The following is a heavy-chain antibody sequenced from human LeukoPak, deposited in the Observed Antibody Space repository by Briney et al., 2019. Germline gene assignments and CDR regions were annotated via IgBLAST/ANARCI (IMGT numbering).Heavy chain of an antibody. D-gene: IGHD6-13*01. CDR2: LYSGGTT. Sequence: GGSLRLSCAASGFTVSSNYMSWVRQAPGKGLDWVSVLYSGGTTYYADFVKGRFTISRDNSKNTLFLQMNSLRAEDTAVYYCASSVIAAAGTAAFDIWGQGTMVTVSS. J-gene: IGHJ3*02. CDR3: ASSVIAAAGTAAFDI. CDR1: GFTVSSNY. V-gene: IGHV3-53*01.